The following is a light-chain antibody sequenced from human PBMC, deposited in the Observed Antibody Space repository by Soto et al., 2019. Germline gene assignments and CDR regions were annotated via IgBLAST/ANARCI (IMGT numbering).Light chain of an antibody. CDR1: QSVSSNY. J-gene: IGKJ1*01. Sequence: ETVLTQSPGTRSLSPGERATLSCRVSQSVSSNYSAWYQQKPGQAPRLLIYGASTRATGIPDRFSGSGSGTDFTLTISRLEPEDFAVYYCQQFGRSPPSWTFGQGTKVEIK. V-gene: IGKV3-20*01. CDR2: GAS. CDR3: QQFGRSPPSWT.